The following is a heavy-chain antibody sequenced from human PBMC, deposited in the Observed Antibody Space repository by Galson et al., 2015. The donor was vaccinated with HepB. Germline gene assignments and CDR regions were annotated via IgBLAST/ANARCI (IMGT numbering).Heavy chain of an antibody. D-gene: IGHD3-22*01. CDR2: ISAYNGNT. Sequence: SVTVSCKASGSTFTSYGISWVRQAPGQGLEWLGWISAYNGNTNYAQKLQGRVTMTTDASTSTAYMELRSLRSDDTAVYYCARGPITMIVVNDAFDIWGQGTMVTVSS. V-gene: IGHV1-18*01. CDR1: GSTFTSYG. J-gene: IGHJ3*02. CDR3: ARGPITMIVVNDAFDI.